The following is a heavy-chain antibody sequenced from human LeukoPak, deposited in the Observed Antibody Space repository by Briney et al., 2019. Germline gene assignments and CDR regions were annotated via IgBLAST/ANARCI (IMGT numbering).Heavy chain of an antibody. D-gene: IGHD3-10*01. CDR2: IYYSGST. CDR3: ARLADYYGSGSP. Sequence: ASETLSLTCTVSGVSISSGDYYWSWIRQPPGKGLEWIGYIYYSGSTYYNPSLKSRVTISVDTSKNQFSLKLSSVTAADTAVYYCARLADYYGSGSPWGQGTLVTVSS. J-gene: IGHJ5*02. V-gene: IGHV4-30-4*01. CDR1: GVSISSGDYY.